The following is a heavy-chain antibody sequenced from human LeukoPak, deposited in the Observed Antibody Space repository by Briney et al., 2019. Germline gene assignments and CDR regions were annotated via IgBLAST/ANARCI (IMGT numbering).Heavy chain of an antibody. CDR3: ARDRAYYGSGSGTRKFDP. CDR2: INQDGSEK. CDR1: RFIFSNYW. V-gene: IGHV3-7*01. Sequence: GGSLRLSCTGSRFIFSNYWMSWVRQAPGKGLEWVANINQDGSEKYYVDSVKGRFTVSRDNAKNSLYLQVHSVRAEDTAVYYCARDRAYYGSGSGTRKFDPWGQGTLVTVSS. J-gene: IGHJ5*02. D-gene: IGHD3-10*01.